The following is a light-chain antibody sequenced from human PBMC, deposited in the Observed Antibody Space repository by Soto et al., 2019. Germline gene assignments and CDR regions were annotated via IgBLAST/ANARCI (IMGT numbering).Light chain of an antibody. CDR1: QGISSY. CDR3: QQYYSYTSIT. Sequence: AIRMTQSPSSLSASTGDRVTITCRASQGISSYLAWYQQKPGKAPKLLIYAASTLQSGVPSRFSGSGSGTDFTLTISCLQSGDFATYYCQQYYSYTSITFGQGTRLEIK. V-gene: IGKV1-8*01. J-gene: IGKJ5*01. CDR2: AAS.